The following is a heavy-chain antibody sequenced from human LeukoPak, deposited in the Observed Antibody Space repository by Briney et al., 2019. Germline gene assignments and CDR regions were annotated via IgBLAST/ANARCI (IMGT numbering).Heavy chain of an antibody. CDR2: IYSGGAT. D-gene: IGHD3-22*01. V-gene: IGHV3-66*01. CDR3: VKSDYYDSSGYYDY. J-gene: IGHJ4*02. Sequence: PGGSLRLSCAASGLTVTNNYMSWVRQAPGKGLEWISVIYSGGATYYADSVKGRFTISRDNSKNTLYLQVSSLRAEDTAVYYCVKSDYYDSSGYYDYWGQGTLVTVSS. CDR1: GLTVTNNY.